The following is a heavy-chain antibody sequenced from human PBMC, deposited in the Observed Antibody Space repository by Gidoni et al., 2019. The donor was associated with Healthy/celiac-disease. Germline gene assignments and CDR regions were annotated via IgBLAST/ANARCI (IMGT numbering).Heavy chain of an antibody. J-gene: IGHJ4*02. CDR3: ARISRGLVYDY. Sequence: QVTLRASGPALVKPTQTLTLTCPFSVFSHSTSGMCVSWIRQPPGQALEWLALIDWDDDKYYSTSLKTRLTISKDTSKNQVVLTMTNMDPVDTATYYCARISRGLVYDYWGQGTLVTVSS. V-gene: IGHV2-70*01. CDR1: VFSHSTSGMC. CDR2: IDWDDDK. D-gene: IGHD3-10*01.